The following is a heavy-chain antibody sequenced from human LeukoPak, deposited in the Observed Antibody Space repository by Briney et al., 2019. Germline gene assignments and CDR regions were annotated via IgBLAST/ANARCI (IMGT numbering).Heavy chain of an antibody. CDR1: GGSINSSNYY. CDR3: ARYSSGYPNWFDP. Sequence: SETLSLTCTVSGGSINSSNYYWGWIRQPPGKGLEWIGSIFYSGSTNYNPSLKSRVTISVDKSKNQFSLKLSSVTAADTAVYYCARYSSGYPNWFDPWGQGTLVTVSS. CDR2: IFYSGST. V-gene: IGHV4-39*07. D-gene: IGHD3-22*01. J-gene: IGHJ5*02.